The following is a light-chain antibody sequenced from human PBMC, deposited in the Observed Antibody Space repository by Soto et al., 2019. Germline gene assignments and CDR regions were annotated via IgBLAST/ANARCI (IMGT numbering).Light chain of an antibody. CDR3: QQYSIWPYT. CDR2: GAS. V-gene: IGKV3-15*01. Sequence: EIVMTQSPATLSVSPGERATLSCRASQSVSSNLAWYQQKPGQAPRLLIYGASTRATGIPARFSGSGSGTEITLTISSLQSEDFAVYYCQQYSIWPYTFGQGTKLEIK. J-gene: IGKJ2*01. CDR1: QSVSSN.